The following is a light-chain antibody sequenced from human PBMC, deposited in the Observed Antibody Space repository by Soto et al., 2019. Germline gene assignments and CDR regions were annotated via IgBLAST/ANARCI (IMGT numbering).Light chain of an antibody. CDR1: SSDIGGYNY. CDR2: AVT. J-gene: IGLJ7*01. V-gene: IGLV2-14*03. Sequence: QSVLTQPASVSGSPGQSITISCTGTSSDIGGYNYVSWYQQHPGKAPKLMIYAVTNRPSGVSNRFSGSKSGNTASLTISGLQAEDEADYCCSSYTSSNTLVFGGGTQLTVL. CDR3: SSYTSSNTLV.